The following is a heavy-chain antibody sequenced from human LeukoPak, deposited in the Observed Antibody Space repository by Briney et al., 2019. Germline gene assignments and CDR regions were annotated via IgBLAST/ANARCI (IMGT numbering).Heavy chain of an antibody. CDR2: ISGSGGST. CDR1: GFTFSSYA. D-gene: IGHD3-22*01. Sequence: GLVQPGGSLRLSCAASGFTFSSYAMSWVRQAPGKGLEWVSAISGSGGSTYYADSVKGRLIISRDNSKNTLFLQMNSLRADDTAVYYCARDIDSTGSYWYFDYWGQGTLVTVSS. J-gene: IGHJ4*02. CDR3: ARDIDSTGSYWYFDY. V-gene: IGHV3-23*01.